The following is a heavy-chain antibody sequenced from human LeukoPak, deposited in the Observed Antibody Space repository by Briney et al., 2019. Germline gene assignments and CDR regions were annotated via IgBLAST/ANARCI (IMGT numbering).Heavy chain of an antibody. Sequence: GASVRVSCKASGYTFTNFGITWVRQAPGQGLEWMGWLSTNHGNTNYAQKVQDRVTMTTDTSTNTAYMELSSLRSDDTAVYYCARAGGWAREDYKADAFDIWGQGTMVTVSS. D-gene: IGHD6-19*01. CDR3: ARAGGWAREDYKADAFDI. CDR1: GYTFTNFG. CDR2: LSTNHGNT. V-gene: IGHV1-18*01. J-gene: IGHJ3*02.